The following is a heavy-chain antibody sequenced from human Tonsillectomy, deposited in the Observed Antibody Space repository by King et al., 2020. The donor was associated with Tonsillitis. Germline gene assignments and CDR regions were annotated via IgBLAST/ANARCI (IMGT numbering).Heavy chain of an antibody. D-gene: IGHD5-12*01. Sequence: VQLVESGGGVVQPGRSLRLACIGSGFSFHNYGIHWVRQAPGKGLEWLAIISFNGGEKFVADSVKGRFNISRDNSKNTAYLQMDNLRPDDTENYYCSHLLAPDFECWARGPRVTVSS. J-gene: IGHJ4*02. CDR1: GFSFHNYG. CDR2: ISFNGGEK. CDR3: SHLLAPDFEC. V-gene: IGHV3-30*03.